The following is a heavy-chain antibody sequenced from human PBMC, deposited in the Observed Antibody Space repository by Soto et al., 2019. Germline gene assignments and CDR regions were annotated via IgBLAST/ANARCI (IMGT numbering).Heavy chain of an antibody. V-gene: IGHV5-51*01. J-gene: IGHJ3*02. Sequence: PGESLKISCKGSGYSFTSYWIGWVRQMSGKGLEWMGIIYPGDSDTRYSPSFQGQVTISADKSISTAYLQWSSLKASDTAMYYCARDARGYYYDSSGPPDAFDIWGQGTMVTVSS. CDR3: ARDARGYYYDSSGPPDAFDI. D-gene: IGHD3-22*01. CDR2: IYPGDSDT. CDR1: GYSFTSYW.